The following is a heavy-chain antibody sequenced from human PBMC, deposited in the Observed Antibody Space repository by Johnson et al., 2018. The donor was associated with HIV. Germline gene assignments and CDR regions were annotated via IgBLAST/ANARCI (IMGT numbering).Heavy chain of an antibody. CDR1: GLSFSNFG. Sequence: QVQLVESGVGVVQPGRSLRLSCVASGLSFSNFGIHWVRQAPGKGLEWVAVISYDGSNKYYADSVKGRFTISRDNSKNTLYLQMNSLRAEDTAVYYCAREWDPRTPDIWGQGTMVTVSS. D-gene: IGHD1-26*01. J-gene: IGHJ3*02. CDR3: AREWDPRTPDI. CDR2: ISYDGSNK. V-gene: IGHV3-30*03.